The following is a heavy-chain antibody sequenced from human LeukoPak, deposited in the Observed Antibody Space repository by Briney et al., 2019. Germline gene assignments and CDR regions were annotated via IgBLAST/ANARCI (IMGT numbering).Heavy chain of an antibody. Sequence: PSETLSLTRAVYGGSFSGYYWNWVRQHPGKGLEWIGYIYYSGSTYYNPSLKSRVTISVDTSKNQFSLKLSSVTAADTAAYYCAREMAAAGHFDYWGQGALVTVSS. CDR2: IYYSGST. CDR3: AREMAAAGHFDY. D-gene: IGHD6-13*01. J-gene: IGHJ4*02. V-gene: IGHV4-31*11. CDR1: GGSFSGYY.